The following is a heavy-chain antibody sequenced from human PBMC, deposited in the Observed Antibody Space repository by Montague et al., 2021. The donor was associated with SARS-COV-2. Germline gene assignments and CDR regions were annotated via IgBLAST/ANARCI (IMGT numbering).Heavy chain of an antibody. CDR2: ISSTGST. Sequence: SETLSLTCSVSGDSFTYFYWSWIRQSQGQGLEWIGYISSTGSTNSNPSSKSRFPISVDTSENQFPLKVTSVTAAATAAYYCERKVFLVDCFDFWGHGTLVTVSS. CDR3: ERKVFLVDCFDF. CDR1: GDSFTYFY. D-gene: IGHD2/OR15-2a*01. V-gene: IGHV4-59*01. J-gene: IGHJ4*01.